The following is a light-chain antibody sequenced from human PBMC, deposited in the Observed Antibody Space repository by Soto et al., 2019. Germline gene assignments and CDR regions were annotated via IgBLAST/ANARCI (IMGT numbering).Light chain of an antibody. CDR3: QQYGNSPPET. J-gene: IGKJ5*01. V-gene: IGKV3-20*01. CDR2: GAS. Sequence: EIVLTQSTGTLSLSPGGRATLSCRASQSVSSSYLAWYQQKPGQAPRLLIYGASSRATGIPDRFSGSGSGTDFTLTISRLEPEDFAVYYCQQYGNSPPETFGQGTRLQIK. CDR1: QSVSSSY.